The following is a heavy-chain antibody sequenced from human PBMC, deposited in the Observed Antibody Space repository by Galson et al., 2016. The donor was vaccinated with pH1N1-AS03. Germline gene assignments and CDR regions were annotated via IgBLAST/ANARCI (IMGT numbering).Heavy chain of an antibody. D-gene: IGHD6-25*01. CDR2: IIPTYGTS. J-gene: IGHJ6*02. Sequence: SVKVSCKASGDTFSGYGITWVRQAPGQGLEWMGGIIPTYGTSNYAPKFQGRVTITADESTSTTYMDLSSLRSEDTAVYFCARRRLDPFRGASGWYFYFYGGDVWGQGTTVTVSS. V-gene: IGHV1-69*13. CDR1: GDTFSGYG. CDR3: ARRRLDPFRGASGWYFYFYGGDV.